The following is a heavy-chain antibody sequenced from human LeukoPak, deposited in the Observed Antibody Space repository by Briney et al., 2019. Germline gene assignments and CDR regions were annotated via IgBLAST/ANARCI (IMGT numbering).Heavy chain of an antibody. V-gene: IGHV4-59*08. Sequence: SETLSLTCSVSGGSMNSYYWSWVRQSPGKGLEWIGYIYYSGSTNYNPSLKSRVTISVDTSKNQFSLNLRSVTAADTAVYYCAIRAREQRDSSPGNWLDPWGQGTLVTVSS. J-gene: IGHJ5*02. CDR2: IYYSGST. CDR1: GGSMNSYY. CDR3: AIRAREQRDSSPGNWLDP. D-gene: IGHD1/OR15-1a*01.